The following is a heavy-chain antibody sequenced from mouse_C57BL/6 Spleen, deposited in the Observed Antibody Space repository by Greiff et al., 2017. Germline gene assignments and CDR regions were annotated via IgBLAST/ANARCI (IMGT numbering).Heavy chain of an antibody. CDR1: GFTFSDYY. V-gene: IGHV5-12*01. CDR3: ARHQWYFDV. CDR2: ISNGGGST. J-gene: IGHJ1*03. Sequence: EVQLVESGGGLVQPGGSLKLSCAASGFTFSDYYMYWVRQTPEKRLEWVAYISNGGGSTYYPDTVKGRFTISRDNAKNTLYLQMSRLKSEDTAMYYCARHQWYFDVWGTGTTVTVSS.